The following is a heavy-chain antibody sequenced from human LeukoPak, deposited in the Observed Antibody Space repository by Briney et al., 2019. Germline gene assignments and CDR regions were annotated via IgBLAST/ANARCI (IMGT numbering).Heavy chain of an antibody. CDR3: ARTVGVAAPFDY. CDR2: IYYSGST. V-gene: IGHV4-59*12. J-gene: IGHJ4*02. Sequence: SETLSLTCTVSGGSISSYYWSWIRQPPGKGLEWIGYIYYSGSTNYNPSLKSRVTISVDTSKNQFSLKLSSVTAADTAVYYCARTVGVAAPFDYWGQGTLVTVSS. D-gene: IGHD6-19*01. CDR1: GGSISSYY.